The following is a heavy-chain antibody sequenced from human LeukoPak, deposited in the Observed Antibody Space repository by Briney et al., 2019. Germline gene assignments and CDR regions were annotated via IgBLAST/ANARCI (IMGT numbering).Heavy chain of an antibody. D-gene: IGHD3-3*01. J-gene: IGHJ4*02. Sequence: ASVKVSCKASGYTFTGYYMHWVRQAPGQGLEWMGWINPNSGGTNYAQKFQGRVTMTRDTSISTAYMELSRLRSDDTAVYYCARVRFLEWLMSPFDYWGQGTLVTVSS. CDR2: INPNSGGT. CDR1: GYTFTGYY. V-gene: IGHV1-2*02. CDR3: ARVRFLEWLMSPFDY.